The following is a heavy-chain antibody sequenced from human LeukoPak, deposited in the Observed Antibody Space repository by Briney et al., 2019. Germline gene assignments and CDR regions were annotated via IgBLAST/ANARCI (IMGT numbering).Heavy chain of an antibody. CDR2: VRYDGSNK. Sequence: GGSLRLSCVASGFTFSSCGMHWVRQAPGKGLEWVAFVRYDGSNKYYADSVKGRFTISRDNSKNTLYLQMNSLRAEDTAVYYCAKELFRRIAAAGPPLDYWGQGTLVTVSS. CDR1: GFTFSSCG. V-gene: IGHV3-30*02. D-gene: IGHD6-13*01. CDR3: AKELFRRIAAAGPPLDY. J-gene: IGHJ4*02.